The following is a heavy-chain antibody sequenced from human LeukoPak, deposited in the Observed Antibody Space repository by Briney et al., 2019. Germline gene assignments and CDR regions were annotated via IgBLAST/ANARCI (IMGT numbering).Heavy chain of an antibody. V-gene: IGHV3-23*01. J-gene: IGHJ5*02. CDR2: LSGHSIAT. Sequence: GGSLRLSCAASGFTFSNYAMTWVRQAPGRGLEWVSSLSGHSIATHYADSVKGRFTISRDNSKHTLYLQLNSLRAEDTAVYYCARTRSWCFDPWGQGTLVTVSS. D-gene: IGHD4/OR15-4a*01. CDR1: GFTFSNYA. CDR3: ARTRSWCFDP.